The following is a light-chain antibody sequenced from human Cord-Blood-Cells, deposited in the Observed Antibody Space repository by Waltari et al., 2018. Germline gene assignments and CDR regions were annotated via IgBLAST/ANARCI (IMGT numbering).Light chain of an antibody. V-gene: IGKV3-20*01. CDR1: QSVSSSY. CDR2: GAS. J-gene: IGKJ3*01. Sequence: EIVLTQSPGTLSLSPGERATISCRASQSVSSSYLAWYQQKPGQAPRLLIYGASSRATGIPDRFSGSGSGTDITLTISRLEPEDFAVYYCQQYGSSPLTFGPGTKVDIK. CDR3: QQYGSSPLT.